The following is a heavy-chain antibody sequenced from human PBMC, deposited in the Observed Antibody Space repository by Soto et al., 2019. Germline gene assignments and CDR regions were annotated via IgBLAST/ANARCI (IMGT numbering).Heavy chain of an antibody. J-gene: IGHJ6*02. D-gene: IGHD3-3*01. Sequence: PGGSLRLSCAASGFTFSGSAMHWVRQASGKGLEWVGRIRSKANSYATAYAASVKGRSTISRDDSKNTAYLQMNSLKTEDTAVYYCTRQRYYDFWSGYAGMDVWGQGTTVTVSS. CDR1: GFTFSGSA. V-gene: IGHV3-73*01. CDR3: TRQRYYDFWSGYAGMDV. CDR2: IRSKANSYAT.